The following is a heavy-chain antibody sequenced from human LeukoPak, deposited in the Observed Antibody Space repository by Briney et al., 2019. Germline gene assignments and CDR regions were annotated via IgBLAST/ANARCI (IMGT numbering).Heavy chain of an antibody. CDR1: GFTFSSYA. Sequence: GGSLRLSCAASGFTFSSYAMSWVRQAPGKGLEWVSAITGSGGSTYYADSVKGRFTFSRDNSKNTLYLQMNSLRAEDTAVYYCAKDPRVATIEIFDYWGQGTLVTVSS. D-gene: IGHD5-12*01. CDR2: ITGSGGST. V-gene: IGHV3-23*01. J-gene: IGHJ4*02. CDR3: AKDPRVATIEIFDY.